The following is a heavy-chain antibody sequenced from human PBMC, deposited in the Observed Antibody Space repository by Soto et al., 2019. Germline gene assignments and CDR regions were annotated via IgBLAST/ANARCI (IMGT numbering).Heavy chain of an antibody. D-gene: IGHD3-10*01. CDR3: AKDGRSRYYYGSGSYYFFDY. CDR1: GFTFSSYA. J-gene: IGHJ4*02. V-gene: IGHV3-23*01. CDR2: ISGSGGST. Sequence: GGSLRLSCAASGFTFSSYAMSWVRQAPGKGLEWVSAISGSGGSTYYADSVKGRFTISRDNSKNTLYLQMNSLRAEDTAVYYCAKDGRSRYYYGSGSYYFFDYWGQGTLVTVSS.